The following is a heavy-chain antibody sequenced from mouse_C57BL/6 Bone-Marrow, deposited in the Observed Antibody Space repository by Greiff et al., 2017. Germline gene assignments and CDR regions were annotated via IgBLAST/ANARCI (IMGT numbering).Heavy chain of an antibody. CDR3: ARKGYYGSSYDYYAMDY. V-gene: IGHV2-9-1*01. Sequence: VQVVESGPGLVAPSQSLSITCTVSGFSLTSYAISWVRQPPGKGLEWLGVIWTGGGTHYNSALKSRLSISKDNSKSQVFLKMNSLQTDDTARYYCARKGYYGSSYDYYAMDYWGQGTSVTVSS. J-gene: IGHJ4*01. CDR1: GFSLTSYA. CDR2: IWTGGGT. D-gene: IGHD1-1*01.